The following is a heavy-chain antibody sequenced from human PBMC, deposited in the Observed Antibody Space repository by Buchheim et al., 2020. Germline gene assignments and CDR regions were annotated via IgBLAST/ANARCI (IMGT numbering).Heavy chain of an antibody. V-gene: IGHV3-30*18. CDR3: AKDFDIPYYGMDV. Sequence: QVQLVESGGGVVQPGRSLRLSCAASGFTFSSYGMPWVRQAPGKGLEWVAVISYDGSNKYYADSVKGRFTFSRDNSKNTLYLQMNSLRAEDTAVYYCAKDFDIPYYGMDVWGQGTT. D-gene: IGHD3-9*01. J-gene: IGHJ6*02. CDR2: ISYDGSNK. CDR1: GFTFSSYG.